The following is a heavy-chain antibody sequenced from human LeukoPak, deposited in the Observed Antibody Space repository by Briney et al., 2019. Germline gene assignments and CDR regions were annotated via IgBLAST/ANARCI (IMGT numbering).Heavy chain of an antibody. J-gene: IGHJ3*02. V-gene: IGHV3-30-3*01. CDR2: ISYDGSNK. CDR3: AREGDFYDSSGYDAFDI. D-gene: IGHD3-22*01. CDR1: GFTFSSYA. Sequence: PGRSLRLSCAASGFTFSSYAMHWVRQAPGKGLEWVAVISYDGSNKYYADSVKGRFTISRDNSKNTLYLQMNSLRAEDTAVYYCAREGDFYDSSGYDAFDIWGQGTMVTVSS.